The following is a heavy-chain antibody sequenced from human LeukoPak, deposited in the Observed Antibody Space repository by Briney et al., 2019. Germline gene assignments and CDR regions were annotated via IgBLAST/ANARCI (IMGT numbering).Heavy chain of an antibody. CDR2: ISAYNDNT. CDR1: GYIFTYYG. CDR3: ARSRWELRHFDWSGRTESSKWFDP. V-gene: IGHV1-18*01. J-gene: IGHJ5*02. D-gene: IGHD3-9*01. Sequence: GASVKVSCKASGYIFTYYGINWVRQAPGQGLEWMGWISAYNDNTDYDQKFQGRLTMTTDRSTSTAYRELRSLRSDDTAVYYCARSRWELRHFDWSGRTESSKWFDPWGQGTLVTVSS.